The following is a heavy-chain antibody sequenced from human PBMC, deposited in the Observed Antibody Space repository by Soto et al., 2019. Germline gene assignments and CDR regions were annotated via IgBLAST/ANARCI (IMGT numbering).Heavy chain of an antibody. D-gene: IGHD3-9*01. CDR2: IDPSDSYT. V-gene: IGHV5-10-1*01. Sequence: PLVSLKISCRGSGYSFTSYWSSWVRQMPGKGLEWMGRIDPSDSYTNYSPSFQGHVTISADKSISTAYLQWSSLKASDTAMYYCARLHYDILSGSDYYYYYGMDVWGQGTTVTGSS. J-gene: IGHJ6*02. CDR3: ARLHYDILSGSDYYYYYGMDV. CDR1: GYSFTSYW.